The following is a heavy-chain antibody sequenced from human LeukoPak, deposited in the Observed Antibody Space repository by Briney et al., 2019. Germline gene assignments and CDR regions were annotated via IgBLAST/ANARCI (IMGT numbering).Heavy chain of an antibody. CDR2: INPNSGGT. CDR3: ARVSQRITMIVVAHDAFDI. D-gene: IGHD3-22*01. CDR1: GYTFTGYY. Sequence: ASVKVSCKASGYTFTGYYMHWVRQAPGQGLEWMGWINPNSGGTNYAQKFQGRVTMTRDTSISTAYMELSRLRSDDTAVYYCARVSQRITMIVVAHDAFDIWGQGTMVTVSS. V-gene: IGHV1-2*02. J-gene: IGHJ3*02.